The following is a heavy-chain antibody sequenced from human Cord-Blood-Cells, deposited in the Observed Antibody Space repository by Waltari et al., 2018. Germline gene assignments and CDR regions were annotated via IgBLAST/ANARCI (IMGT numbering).Heavy chain of an antibody. CDR3: TRFRLNNFDY. CDR2: IRRQANSYAT. V-gene: IGHV3-73*02. CDR1: GFTFSGSA. Sequence: EVQLVESGGGLVQPGGSLKLSCAASGFTFSGSAMHWVRQASGKGLEGVGRIRRQANSYATAYAASVKGRFTISRDDSKNTAYLQMNSLKTEDTAVYYCTRFRLNNFDYWGQGTLVTVSS. D-gene: IGHD3-9*01. J-gene: IGHJ4*02.